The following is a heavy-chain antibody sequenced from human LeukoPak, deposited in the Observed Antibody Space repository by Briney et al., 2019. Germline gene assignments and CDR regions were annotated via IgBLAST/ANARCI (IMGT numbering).Heavy chain of an antibody. CDR2: IYYSGST. J-gene: IGHJ5*02. D-gene: IGHD6-19*01. V-gene: IGHV4-59*13. CDR3: ARGIAVAGNTAP. CDR1: GGSISSYY. Sequence: SETLSLTCTVSGGSISSYYSSWIRQPPGKGLEWIGYIYYSGSTNYNPSLKSRVAISVDTSKNQFSLKLSSVTAADTAVYYCARGIAVAGNTAPWGQGTLVTVSS.